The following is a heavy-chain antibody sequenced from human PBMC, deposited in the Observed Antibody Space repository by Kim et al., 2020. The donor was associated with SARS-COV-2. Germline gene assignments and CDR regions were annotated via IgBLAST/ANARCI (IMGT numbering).Heavy chain of an antibody. Sequence: NTKYSQKFQGRVTITRDTSASTAYMELSSLRSEDTAVYYCARERYGSGHPWGQGTLVTVSS. CDR2: NT. CDR3: ARERYGSGHP. D-gene: IGHD3-10*01. J-gene: IGHJ5*02. V-gene: IGHV1-3*01.